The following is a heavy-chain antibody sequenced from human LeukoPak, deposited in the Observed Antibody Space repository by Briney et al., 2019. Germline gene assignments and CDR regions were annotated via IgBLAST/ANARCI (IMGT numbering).Heavy chain of an antibody. D-gene: IGHD3-22*01. V-gene: IGHV4-34*01. J-gene: IGHJ5*02. CDR1: GGSFSGYY. CDR3: ARDSFKDSSGYYYWENWFDP. CDR2: INHSGST. Sequence: SETLSLTCAVYGGSFSGYYWSWIRQPPGKGLEWIGEINHSGSTNYNPSLKSRVTISVDTSKNQFSLKLSSVTAADTAVYYCARDSFKDSSGYYYWENWFDPWGQGTLVTVSS.